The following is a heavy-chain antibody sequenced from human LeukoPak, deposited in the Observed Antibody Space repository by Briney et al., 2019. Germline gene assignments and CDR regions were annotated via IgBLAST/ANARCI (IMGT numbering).Heavy chain of an antibody. CDR1: GGSISSYY. D-gene: IGHD1-20*01. Sequence: PSETLSLTCTVSGGSISSYYWSWIRQPPGKGLEWIGYIYHSGSTNYSPSLKSRVTISVDTSKNQFSLKLSAVTAADTAVYYCARVITGSALRAWYFGLWGRGTLVTVSS. J-gene: IGHJ2*01. V-gene: IGHV4-59*01. CDR3: ARVITGSALRAWYFGL. CDR2: IYHSGST.